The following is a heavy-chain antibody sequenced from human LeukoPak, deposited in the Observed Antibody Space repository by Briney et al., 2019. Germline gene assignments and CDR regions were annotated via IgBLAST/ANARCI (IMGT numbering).Heavy chain of an antibody. D-gene: IGHD5-24*01. CDR3: ARAGGWLQNDY. CDR1: GGSTSSYY. V-gene: IGHV4-59*01. J-gene: IGHJ4*02. Sequence: SETLSLTCTVSGGSTSSYYWSWIRQPPGKGLEWIGYIYYSGSTNYNPSLKSRVTISVVTSKNQFSLKLSSGTAADTAVYYCARAGGWLQNDYWGQGTLVTVSS. CDR2: IYYSGST.